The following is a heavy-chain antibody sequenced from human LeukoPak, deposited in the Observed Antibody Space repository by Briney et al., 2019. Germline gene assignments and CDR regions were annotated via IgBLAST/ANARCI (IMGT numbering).Heavy chain of an antibody. J-gene: IGHJ3*02. D-gene: IGHD3-10*01. CDR1: GYTFTGYY. V-gene: IGHV1-2*02. Sequence: EASVTVSCKTSGYTFTGYYMHWVRQAPGQGLEWMGWINPNSGGTNYAQKFQGRVTMTRDTSISTAYMELSRLRSDDTAVYYCARSGHYYDAFDIWGQGALGTSSS. CDR2: INPNSGGT. CDR3: ARSGHYYDAFDI.